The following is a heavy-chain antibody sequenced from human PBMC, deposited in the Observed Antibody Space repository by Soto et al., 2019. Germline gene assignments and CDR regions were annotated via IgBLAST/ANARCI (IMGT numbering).Heavy chain of an antibody. CDR1: GGSFSGYY. CDR2: INHSGST. J-gene: IGHJ4*02. D-gene: IGHD3-10*01. Sequence: QVQLQQWGAGLLKPSETLSLTCAVYGGSFSGYYWSWIRQPPGKGLEWIGEINHSGSTNYNPSLKSRVTISVDTSKNQFSLKLSSVTAADTAVYYCARFGSSSGRKPRSSIDYWGQGTLVTVSS. CDR3: ARFGSSSGRKPRSSIDY. V-gene: IGHV4-34*01.